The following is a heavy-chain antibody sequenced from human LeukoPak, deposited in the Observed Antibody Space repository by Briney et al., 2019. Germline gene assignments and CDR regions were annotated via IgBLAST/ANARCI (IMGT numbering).Heavy chain of an antibody. V-gene: IGHV3-66*02. CDR1: GFTVSSNY. CDR2: IYSGGST. D-gene: IGHD3-10*01. CDR3: ARSITMVRGAVYYYYYYMDV. J-gene: IGHJ6*03. Sequence: GGSLRLSCAAPGFTVSSNYMSWVRQAPGKGLEWVSVIYSGGSTYYADSVKGRFTISRDNSKNTLYLQMNSLRAEDTAVYYCARSITMVRGAVYYYYYYMDVWGKGTTVTVSS.